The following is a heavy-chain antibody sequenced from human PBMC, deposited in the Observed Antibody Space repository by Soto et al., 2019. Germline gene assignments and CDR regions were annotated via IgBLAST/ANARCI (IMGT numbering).Heavy chain of an antibody. CDR2: IYYSGST. Sequence: SETLSLTCTVSGGSISSGGYYWSWIRQHPGKGLEWIGYIYYSGSTYYNPSLKSRVTISVDTSKNQFSLKLSSVTAADTAVYYCARDQTKYYYYGMDVWGQGTTGTVSS. J-gene: IGHJ6*02. CDR1: GGSISSGGYY. V-gene: IGHV4-31*03. CDR3: ARDQTKYYYYGMDV.